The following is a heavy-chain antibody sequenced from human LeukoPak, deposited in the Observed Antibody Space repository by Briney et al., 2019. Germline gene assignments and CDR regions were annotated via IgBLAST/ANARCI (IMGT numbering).Heavy chain of an antibody. J-gene: IGHJ3*02. V-gene: IGHV3-64*01. Sequence: PGGSLRLSCAASGFTFSSYAMHWVRQAPGKGLEYVSAISSNGGSTYYANSVKGRFTISRDNSKNTLYLQMGSLRAEDMAVYYCARGGIVGATDDAFDIWGQGTRVTVSS. D-gene: IGHD1-26*01. CDR1: GFTFSSYA. CDR2: ISSNGGST. CDR3: ARGGIVGATDDAFDI.